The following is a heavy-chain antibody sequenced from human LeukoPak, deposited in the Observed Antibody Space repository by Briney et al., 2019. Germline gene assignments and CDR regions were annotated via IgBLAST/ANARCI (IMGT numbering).Heavy chain of an antibody. Sequence: DSVKGRFTISRDNSKNTLYLQMNSLRVEDTAVYYCAKDGSATSANWFDPWGQGTLVSVSS. CDR3: AKDGSATSANWFDP. D-gene: IGHD2-2*01. V-gene: IGHV3-30*02. J-gene: IGHJ5*02.